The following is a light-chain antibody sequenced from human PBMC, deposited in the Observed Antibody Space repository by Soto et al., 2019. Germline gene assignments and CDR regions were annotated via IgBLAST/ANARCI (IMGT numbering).Light chain of an antibody. CDR3: QQYDDLPST. CDR1: QDISNY. J-gene: IGKJ4*01. CDR2: DAS. Sequence: DIQMTQSPSSLSASVGDRVTITCQASQDISNYLNWYQQKSGKPPKLLIYDASHLATGVPPRFSGAGSGTEFALTISSLPPEDVATYYCQQYDDLPSTFGGGTKVEV. V-gene: IGKV1-33*01.